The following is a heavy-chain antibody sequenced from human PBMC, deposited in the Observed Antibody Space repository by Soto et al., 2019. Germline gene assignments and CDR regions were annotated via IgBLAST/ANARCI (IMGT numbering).Heavy chain of an antibody. CDR2: ISYDGSNK. J-gene: IGHJ4*02. CDR1: GFTFSSYA. D-gene: IGHD3-16*01. V-gene: IGHV3-30-3*01. Sequence: QVQLVESGGGVVQPGRSLRLSCAASGFTFSSYAMHWVRQAPGKGLEWVAVISYDGSNKYYADSVKGRFTISRDNSKNTLYLQMNSLRAEDTAVYYCAREGDWRQGTLVTVSS. CDR3: AREGD.